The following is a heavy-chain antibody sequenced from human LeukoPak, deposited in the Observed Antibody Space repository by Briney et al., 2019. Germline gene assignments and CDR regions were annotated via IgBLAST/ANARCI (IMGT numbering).Heavy chain of an antibody. CDR1: GFIVSSRY. J-gene: IGHJ6*02. V-gene: IGHV3-53*01. CDR3: VRAENGMDV. CDR2: IYSGVGT. Sequence: PGGSLRLSCAASGFIVSSRYMSWVRQAPGKGLEWVSAIYSGVGTNYADSVKGRFTISRDNSRNTLYLQINSLRAEDTAVYYCVRAENGMDVWGRGTAVTVS.